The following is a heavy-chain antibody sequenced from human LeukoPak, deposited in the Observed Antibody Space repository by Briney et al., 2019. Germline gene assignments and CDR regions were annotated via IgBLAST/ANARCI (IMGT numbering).Heavy chain of an antibody. V-gene: IGHV3-30*18. D-gene: IGHD6-13*01. CDR2: ISLNGITK. CDR1: GFTFSTYG. Sequence: PGRSLRLSCAASGFTFSTYGFNWVRQAPGKGLEWVAVISLNGITKYYADSVKGRFTISRDNSKNTLYLQMNSLRGEDTAVYYCAKKGEGSGWSGGDDYYYYGMDVWGQGTSVTVSS. CDR3: AKKGEGSGWSGGDDYYYYGMDV. J-gene: IGHJ6*02.